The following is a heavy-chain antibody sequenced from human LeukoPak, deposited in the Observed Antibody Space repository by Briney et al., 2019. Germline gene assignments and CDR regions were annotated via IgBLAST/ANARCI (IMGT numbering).Heavy chain of an antibody. J-gene: IGHJ4*02. CDR2: IYYSGST. Sequence: SETLSLTCTVSGGSISSSSYYWGWIPQPPGMGREWIVSIYYSGSTYYNPSLKSRVTISVGTSKNQFSLKLSSVTAADTAVYYCARHKEYFVWLFYFVYWGQGTLVTVSS. CDR1: GGSISSSSYY. V-gene: IGHV4-39*01. CDR3: ARHKEYFVWLFYFVY. D-gene: IGHD3-9*01.